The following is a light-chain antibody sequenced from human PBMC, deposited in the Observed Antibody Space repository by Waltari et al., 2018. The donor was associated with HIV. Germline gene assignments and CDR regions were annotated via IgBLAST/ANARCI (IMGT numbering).Light chain of an antibody. V-gene: IGLV3-1*01. J-gene: IGLJ2*01. CDR2: QDS. CDR3: QAWDISTVV. Sequence: SYELTQPPSVSVSPGQTASITCSGDQLGDKYACWYQQKPGQSPVLVIYQDSKRPSGIPERFSGSNSGNTATLTISGTQAMDEADYYCQAWDISTVVFGGGTKLTVL. CDR1: QLGDKY.